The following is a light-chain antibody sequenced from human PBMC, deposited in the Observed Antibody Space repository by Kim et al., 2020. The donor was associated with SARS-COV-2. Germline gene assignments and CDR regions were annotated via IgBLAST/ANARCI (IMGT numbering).Light chain of an antibody. V-gene: IGLV1-47*01. J-gene: IGLJ1*01. CDR3: AAWDDSLSGYV. CDR1: SSNIGSNY. Sequence: GQRVHISCSGSSSNIGSNYVYWYQQLPGTAPKLLIYRNNQRPSGVPDRFSGSKSGTSASLAISGLRSEDEADYYCAAWDDSLSGYVFGTGTKVTVL. CDR2: RNN.